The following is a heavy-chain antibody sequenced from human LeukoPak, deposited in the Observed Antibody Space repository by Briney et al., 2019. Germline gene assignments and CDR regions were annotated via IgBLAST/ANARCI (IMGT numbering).Heavy chain of an antibody. CDR2: IYYSGST. V-gene: IGHV4-39*01. CDR3: ARHGGLSSGWFPGFDY. J-gene: IGHJ4*02. D-gene: IGHD6-19*01. CDR1: GGSFSSSSYY. Sequence: PSETLSLTCTVSGGSFSSSSYYWGWIRQPPGKGLEWIGSIYYSGSTYYNPSLKSRVTISVDTSKNQFSLKLSSVTAADTAVYYCARHGGLSSGWFPGFDYWGQGTLVTVSS.